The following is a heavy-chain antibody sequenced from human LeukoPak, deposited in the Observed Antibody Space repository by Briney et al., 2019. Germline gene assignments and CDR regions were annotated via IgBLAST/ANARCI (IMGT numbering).Heavy chain of an antibody. CDR1: GFTFSDYS. J-gene: IGHJ4*02. D-gene: IGHD1-26*01. V-gene: IGHV3-11*05. Sequence: GGSLRLSCAASGFTFSDYSMIWLRQAPGKGLEWLSYITSSGSYTNYADSVKGRLTISRDNAKNSLFLQMNSLRAEDTALYYCARVAVGTAYCFDYWGQGTLVTVSS. CDR2: ITSSGSYT. CDR3: ARVAVGTAYCFDY.